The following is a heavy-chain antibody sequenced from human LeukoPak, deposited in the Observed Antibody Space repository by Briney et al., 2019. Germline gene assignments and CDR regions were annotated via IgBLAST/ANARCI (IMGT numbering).Heavy chain of an antibody. CDR2: IRSKAYGGTT. J-gene: IGHJ4*02. CDR3: TRGPVLRYFDWSDY. V-gene: IGHV3-49*04. D-gene: IGHD3-9*01. CDR1: GFTFGDSA. Sequence: QSGGSLRLSCTASGFTFGDSAMSWVRQAPGKGLAWVGFIRSKAYGGTTEYAASVKGRFTISRDDSKSIAYLQMNSLKTEDTAVYYCTRGPVLRYFDWSDYWGQGTLVTVSS.